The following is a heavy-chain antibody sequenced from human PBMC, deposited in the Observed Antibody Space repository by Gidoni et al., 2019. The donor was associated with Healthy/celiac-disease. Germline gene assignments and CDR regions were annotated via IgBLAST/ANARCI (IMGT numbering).Heavy chain of an antibody. CDR2: IIPILGIA. Sequence: QVQLVQSGAEVKKPGSSVKVSCKASGGTFSSYAISWVRQAPGQGLEWMGRIIPILGIANYAQKFQGRVTITADKSTSTAYMELSSLRSEDTAVYYCARVPYLTGYSDYYYYGMDVWGQGTTVTVSS. J-gene: IGHJ6*02. V-gene: IGHV1-69*04. CDR1: GGTFSSYA. D-gene: IGHD3-9*01. CDR3: ARVPYLTGYSDYYYYGMDV.